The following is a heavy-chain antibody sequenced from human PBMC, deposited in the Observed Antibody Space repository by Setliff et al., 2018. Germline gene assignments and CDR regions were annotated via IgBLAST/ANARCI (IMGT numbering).Heavy chain of an antibody. J-gene: IGHJ5*02. Sequence: GASVKVSCKASGGTFSSYAISWVRQAPGQGLEWMGGIIPIFGTANYAQKFQGRVTITADESTSTAYMELSSLRSEDTAVYYCARGFRWLNGFDPWGQGTLVTVSS. CDR1: GGTFSSYA. CDR3: ARGFRWLNGFDP. D-gene: IGHD5-12*01. CDR2: IIPIFGTA. V-gene: IGHV1-69*13.